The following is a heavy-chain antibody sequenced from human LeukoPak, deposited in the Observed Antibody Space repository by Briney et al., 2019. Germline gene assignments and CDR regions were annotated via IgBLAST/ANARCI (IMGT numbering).Heavy chain of an antibody. Sequence: GGSLRLSCAASGFTFSSYAMSWVRQAPGKGLEWVSAISGSGGSTYYAGSMKGRFTISRDNSKNTLYLQMNSLRAEDTAVYYCAKAIPFTSSSWYEGYYYYGMDVWGQGTTVTVSS. D-gene: IGHD6-13*01. CDR3: AKAIPFTSSSWYEGYYYYGMDV. V-gene: IGHV3-23*01. J-gene: IGHJ6*02. CDR2: ISGSGGST. CDR1: GFTFSSYA.